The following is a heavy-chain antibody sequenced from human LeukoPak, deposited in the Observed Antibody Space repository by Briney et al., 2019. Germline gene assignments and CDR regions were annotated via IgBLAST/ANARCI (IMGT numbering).Heavy chain of an antibody. Sequence: ASVKVSCKASGYTFTSYDINWVRQATGQGLEWMGYMNPNSGKIGYAQKFQGRATITRDTSISTAYMELSSLRSEDTAVYYCVREGMDVRGKGTTVTVSS. CDR3: VREGMDV. CDR2: MNPNSGKI. J-gene: IGHJ6*03. CDR1: GYTFTSYD. V-gene: IGHV1-8*01.